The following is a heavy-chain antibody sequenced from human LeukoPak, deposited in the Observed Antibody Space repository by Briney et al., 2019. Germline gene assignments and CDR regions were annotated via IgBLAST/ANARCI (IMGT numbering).Heavy chain of an antibody. Sequence: PGGSLRLSCAASGYTFSSYAINWVRQTPGKGLEWVSGIGGSGGSTYYADSVKGRFTISRDNSKNTLYLQMNSLRAEDTAVYYCAKGEVVRGVIFGRDARGAVDYWGQGTLVTVSS. CDR3: AKGEVVRGVIFGRDARGAVDY. J-gene: IGHJ4*02. CDR1: GYTFSSYA. CDR2: IGGSGGST. V-gene: IGHV3-23*01. D-gene: IGHD3-10*01.